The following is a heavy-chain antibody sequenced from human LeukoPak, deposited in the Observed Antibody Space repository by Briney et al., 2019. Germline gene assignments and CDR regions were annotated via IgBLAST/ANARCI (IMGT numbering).Heavy chain of an antibody. Sequence: PGGSLRLSCAASGFTFSSYSMNWVRQAPGKGLEWVSSISSSSSYIYYADSVKGRFTISRDNAKNSLYLQMNSLRAEDTAVYYCASTVGDYLKSDAFDIWGQGTMVTVSS. J-gene: IGHJ3*02. CDR2: ISSSSSYI. D-gene: IGHD4-17*01. CDR1: GFTFSSYS. CDR3: ASTVGDYLKSDAFDI. V-gene: IGHV3-21*04.